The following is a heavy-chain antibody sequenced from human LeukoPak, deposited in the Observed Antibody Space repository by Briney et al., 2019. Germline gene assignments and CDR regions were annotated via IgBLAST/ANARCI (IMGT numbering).Heavy chain of an antibody. CDR2: INPNSGGT. V-gene: IGHV1-2*06. J-gene: IGHJ4*02. CDR3: ARGDGGTTDY. CDR1: GGTFSSYA. D-gene: IGHD1-26*01. Sequence: ASVKVSCKASGGTFSSYAISWVRQAPGQGLEWMGRINPNSGGTNYAQKFQGRVTMTRDTSISTAYMELSRLRSDDTAVYYCARGDGGTTDYWGQGTLVTVSS.